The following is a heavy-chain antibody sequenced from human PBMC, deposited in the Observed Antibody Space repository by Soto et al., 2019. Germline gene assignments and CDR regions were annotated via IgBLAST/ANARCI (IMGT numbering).Heavy chain of an antibody. Sequence: AAVKVSCKASGYPFTGYYMHWVRQAPGRRPEWMGWVNPNNGDTHYVQKFQGRVTMTADTSISTGYMELTRLASDDTALYYCMRGPMWRPQLIKDYGMDVWGQGTTVTVSS. D-gene: IGHD3-16*01. V-gene: IGHV1-2*02. J-gene: IGHJ6*02. CDR2: VNPNNGDT. CDR3: MRGPMWRPQLIKDYGMDV. CDR1: GYPFTGYY.